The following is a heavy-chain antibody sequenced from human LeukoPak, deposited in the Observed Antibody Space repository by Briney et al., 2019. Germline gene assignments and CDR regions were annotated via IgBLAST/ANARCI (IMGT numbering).Heavy chain of an antibody. Sequence: GGSLRLSCVASGLDFSTSWMSWVRQSPGKGLEWVASIKKDGSEKYYRDSVKGRFTISRDNAKNSLYLQMNSLRAEDTAVYYCARDSYYDILTGPSVFDPWGQGTLVTVSS. CDR1: GLDFSTSW. V-gene: IGHV3-7*01. J-gene: IGHJ5*02. CDR3: ARDSYYDILTGPSVFDP. D-gene: IGHD3-9*01. CDR2: IKKDGSEK.